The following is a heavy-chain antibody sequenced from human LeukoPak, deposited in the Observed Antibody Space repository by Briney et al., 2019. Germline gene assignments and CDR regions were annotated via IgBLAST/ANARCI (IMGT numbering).Heavy chain of an antibody. V-gene: IGHV4-34*01. CDR1: GGSFSGYY. J-gene: IGHJ3*02. Sequence: SETLSLTCAVYGGSFSGYYWSWIRQPPGKGLEWIGEINHSGSTNYNPSLKSRVTISVDTSRNQFSLKLNSVTAADTAVYYCAKSNGYGLIDIWGQGTMVTVSS. CDR2: INHSGST. D-gene: IGHD3-22*01. CDR3: AKSNGYGLIDI.